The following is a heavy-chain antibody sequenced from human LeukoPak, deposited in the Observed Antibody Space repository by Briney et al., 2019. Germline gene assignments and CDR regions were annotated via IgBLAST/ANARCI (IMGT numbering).Heavy chain of an antibody. CDR2: IYWDDDK. J-gene: IGHJ4*02. Sequence: SGPTLVNPTRTLTLPCTFPGFSLTTSRVGVGWIRQPPGKALEWLALIYWDDDKRYSPSLNSRLTITKDTSKNQVVLKMTNMDPVDTATYDCAHSNYYGWETYRPFDYSGQGTLVTVSS. V-gene: IGHV2-5*02. D-gene: IGHD3-10*01. CDR3: AHSNYYGWETYRPFDY. CDR1: GFSLTTSRVG.